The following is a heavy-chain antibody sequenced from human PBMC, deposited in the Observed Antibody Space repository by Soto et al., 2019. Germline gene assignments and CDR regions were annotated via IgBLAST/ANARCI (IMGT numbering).Heavy chain of an antibody. Sequence: VQLLESGGGLVQPGGSLRLSCPASGFTFSSYAMHWVRQAPGKGLEWVAVISYDGSNKYYADSVKGRFTISRDNSKNTLYLQMNSLRAEDTAVYYCARQKIRILTPTRVYYYYGMDVWGQGTTVTVSS. V-gene: IGHV3-30-3*01. CDR1: GFTFSSYA. D-gene: IGHD2-15*01. CDR2: ISYDGSNK. J-gene: IGHJ6*02. CDR3: ARQKIRILTPTRVYYYYGMDV.